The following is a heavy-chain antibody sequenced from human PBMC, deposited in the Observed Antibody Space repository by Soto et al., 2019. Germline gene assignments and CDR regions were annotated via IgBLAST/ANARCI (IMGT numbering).Heavy chain of an antibody. D-gene: IGHD2-15*01. CDR1: GYTFTSYY. CDR2: INPSGGST. J-gene: IGHJ4*02. CDR3: ARDRGVVVVAATYYFDY. V-gene: IGHV1-46*03. Sequence: ASVKVSCKASGYTFTSYYMHWVRQAPGQGLEWMGIINPSGGSTNYAQKFQGRVTMTRDTSTSTVYMELSSLRSEDTAVYYCARDRGVVVVAATYYFDYWGQGTLVTVSS.